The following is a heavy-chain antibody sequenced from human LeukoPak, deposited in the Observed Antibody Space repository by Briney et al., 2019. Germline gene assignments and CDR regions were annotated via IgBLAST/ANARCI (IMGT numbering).Heavy chain of an antibody. CDR3: ARVRPRVGAEYSFDY. V-gene: IGHV3-53*01. Sequence: GGSLRLSCAASGFTVSSNYMSWGRQGPGKGLEWGSVIYSGGSTYYAESVKGRFTISRDNSKHTLYLQMNSLRAKDTDVYYCARVRPRVGAEYSFDYWGQGTLVTVSS. CDR2: IYSGGST. J-gene: IGHJ4*02. CDR1: GFTVSSNY. D-gene: IGHD1-26*01.